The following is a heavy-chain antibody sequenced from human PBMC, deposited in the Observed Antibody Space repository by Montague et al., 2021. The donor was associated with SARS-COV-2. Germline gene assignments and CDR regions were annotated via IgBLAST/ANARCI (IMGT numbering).Heavy chain of an antibody. Sequence: SETRSLTCTVSGGSTSSEDYWWDWVRQPPGKGLEWIGNIHHTENTYYNPSLKNRVTISADTSKKQFSLSLNSVTAADTAIYYCARHRRGISGFDSWGLGTLVTVSS. CDR2: IHHTENT. J-gene: IGHJ5*01. D-gene: IGHD3-3*01. CDR3: ARHRRGISGFDS. V-gene: IGHV4-39*01. CDR1: GGSTSSEDYW.